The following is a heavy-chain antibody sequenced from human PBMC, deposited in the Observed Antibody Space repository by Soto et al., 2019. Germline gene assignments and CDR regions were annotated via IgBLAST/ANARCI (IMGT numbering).Heavy chain of an antibody. D-gene: IGHD1-1*01. CDR1: GYMFTSYA. V-gene: IGHV1-3*01. J-gene: IGHJ3*02. CDR3: ARDRWNDPDAFDI. Sequence: QAQLVQSGAEVKKPGASVKVSCKASGYMFTSYAMHWVRQAPGRRLEWMGWINAGYGNTKFSQNFQGRVTINRDTSASTVYMEVSSLSSEDTAVYYCARDRWNDPDAFDIWGQGTMVTVSS. CDR2: INAGYGNT.